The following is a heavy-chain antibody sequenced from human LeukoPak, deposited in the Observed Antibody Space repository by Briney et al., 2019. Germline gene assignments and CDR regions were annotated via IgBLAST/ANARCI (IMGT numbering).Heavy chain of an antibody. CDR3: ARDLHSSGSIYYYYMDV. D-gene: IGHD3-22*01. CDR2: IIPIFGTA. CDR1: GGTFSSYA. J-gene: IGHJ6*03. Sequence: ASVKVSCKASGGTFSSYAISWMRQAPGQGLEWMGRIIPIFGTANYAQKFQGRVTITTDESTSTAYMELSSLRPEDTAVYYCARDLHSSGSIYYYYMDVWGKGTTVTVSS. V-gene: IGHV1-69*05.